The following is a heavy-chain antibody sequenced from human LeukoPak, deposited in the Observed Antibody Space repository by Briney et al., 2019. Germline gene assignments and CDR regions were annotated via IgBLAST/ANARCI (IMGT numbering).Heavy chain of an antibody. D-gene: IGHD5-12*01. CDR1: GFTFDDYG. CDR3: ARDRWLLREAYYYYYYMDV. J-gene: IGHJ6*03. CDR2: INWNGGST. V-gene: IGHV3-20*04. Sequence: GGSLRLSCAASGFTFDDYGMSWVRQAPGKGLEWVSGINWNGGSTGYADSVKGRFTISRDNAKNSLYLQMNSLRAEDTALYYCARDRWLLREAYYYYYYMDVWGKGTTVTVSS.